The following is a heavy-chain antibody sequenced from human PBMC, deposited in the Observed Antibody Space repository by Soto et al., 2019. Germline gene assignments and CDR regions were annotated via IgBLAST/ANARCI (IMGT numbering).Heavy chain of an antibody. Sequence: SETLSLTCTVSGGSISSYYWSWIRQPPGKGLEWIGYIYYSGSTNYNPSLKSRVTISVDTSKNQFSLKLSSVTAADTAVYYCARATGEWFGELLYFDYWGQGTLVTVSS. CDR1: GGSISSYY. CDR3: ARATGEWFGELLYFDY. V-gene: IGHV4-59*01. J-gene: IGHJ4*02. CDR2: IYYSGST. D-gene: IGHD3-10*01.